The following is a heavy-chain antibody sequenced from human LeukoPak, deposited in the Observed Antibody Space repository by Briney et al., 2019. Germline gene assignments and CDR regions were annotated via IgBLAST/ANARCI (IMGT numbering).Heavy chain of an antibody. J-gene: IGHJ4*02. Sequence: SETLSLTCTVSGGSISSYYWSWIRQPPGKGLEWVGYIYYSGSTNYNPSLKSLVTISVDTSKNQFSLKLSSVTAADTAVYYCAREEDDSSGYYFDYWGQGTLVTVSS. CDR3: AREEDDSSGYYFDY. CDR2: IYYSGST. CDR1: GGSISSYY. D-gene: IGHD3-22*01. V-gene: IGHV4-59*01.